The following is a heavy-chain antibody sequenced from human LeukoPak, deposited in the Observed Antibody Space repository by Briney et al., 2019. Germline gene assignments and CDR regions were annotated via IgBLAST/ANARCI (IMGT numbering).Heavy chain of an antibody. D-gene: IGHD3-22*01. CDR3: ARGYYYDSSGYYYVNHAFDY. CDR1: GDSVSSNSAA. Sequence: SQTLSLTCAISGDSVSSNSAAWTWIRQSPSRGLEWLGRTYYRSKWYNDYAVSVKSRITINPDTSKNQFSLQLSSVTPEDTAVYYCARGYYYDSSGYYYVNHAFDYWGQGTLVTVSS. J-gene: IGHJ4*02. V-gene: IGHV6-1*01. CDR2: TYYRSKWYN.